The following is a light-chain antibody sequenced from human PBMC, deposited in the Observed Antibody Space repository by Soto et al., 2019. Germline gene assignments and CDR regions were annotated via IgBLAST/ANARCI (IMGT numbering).Light chain of an antibody. J-gene: IGLJ2*01. Sequence: QSVLTQPASVSGSPGQSITISCTGTSSDVGGYNFVSWYQQHPGKAPKLIIYDVSNRPSGVSYRFSGSKSGNTASLTISGLQAEDEADYYCSSYTSSSTFVFGGGTKVTVL. CDR2: DVS. CDR3: SSYTSSSTFV. V-gene: IGLV2-14*01. CDR1: SSDVGGYNF.